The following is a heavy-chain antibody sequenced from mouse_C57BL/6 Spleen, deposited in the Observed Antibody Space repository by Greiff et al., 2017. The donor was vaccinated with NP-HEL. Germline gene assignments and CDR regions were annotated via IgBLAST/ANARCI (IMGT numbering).Heavy chain of an antibody. CDR3: ARDYGSPYYYAMDY. J-gene: IGHJ4*01. Sequence: VQLKESGPGLVIPSQSLSLTCSVTGYSITSGYYWNWIRQFPGNKLEWMGYISYDGSNNYNPSLKNRISITRYTSKNQFFLKLNSVTTEDTATYYCARDYGSPYYYAMDYWGQGTSVTVSS. V-gene: IGHV3-6*01. CDR1: GYSITSGYY. D-gene: IGHD1-1*01. CDR2: ISYDGSN.